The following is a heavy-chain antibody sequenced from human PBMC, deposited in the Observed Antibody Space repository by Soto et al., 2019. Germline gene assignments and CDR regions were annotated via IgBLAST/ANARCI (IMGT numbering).Heavy chain of an antibody. CDR2: IYYRGST. V-gene: IGHV4-31*03. CDR3: AGAFFEGGRPWCNWLDP. D-gene: IGHD1-26*01. CDR1: GGSISSGGYY. Sequence: QVQLQESGPGLVKPSQTLSLTCTVSGGSISSGGYYWIWIRQHPGKGLEWIGYIYYRGSTYYNPALKSRVTMRENTSKMKYPLKLSSVTAADTSVYYCAGAFFEGGRPWCNWLDPWGQGTLVTVSS. J-gene: IGHJ5*02.